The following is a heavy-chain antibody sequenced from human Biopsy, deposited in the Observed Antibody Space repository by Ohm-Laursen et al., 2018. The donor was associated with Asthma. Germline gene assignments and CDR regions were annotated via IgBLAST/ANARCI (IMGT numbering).Heavy chain of an antibody. CDR3: ARMITIFGVVSRGMDV. D-gene: IGHD3-3*01. V-gene: IGHV3-48*02. CDR2: ISSSSSTI. J-gene: IGHJ6*02. Sequence: SLRLSCSASGFTFSNAWMSWVRQAPGKGLEWVSYISSSSSTIYYADSVKGRFTISRDNAKNSLYLQMNSLRDEDTAVYYCARMITIFGVVSRGMDVWGQGTTVTVSS. CDR1: GFTFSNAW.